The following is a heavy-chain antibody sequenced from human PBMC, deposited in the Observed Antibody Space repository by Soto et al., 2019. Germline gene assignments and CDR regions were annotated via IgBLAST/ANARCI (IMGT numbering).Heavy chain of an antibody. J-gene: IGHJ4*02. Sequence: RLSCAASGFTFTTYSMSWVRQAPGKGLEWVAVVSIGGSTHYADSVRGRFTISRDNSKNTLSLQMNSLTAEDTAVYFCAKRRGAGGHFDYWGQGALVTVSS. D-gene: IGHD2-15*01. CDR2: VSIGGST. CDR1: GFTFTTYS. CDR3: AKRRGAGGHFDY. V-gene: IGHV3-23*01.